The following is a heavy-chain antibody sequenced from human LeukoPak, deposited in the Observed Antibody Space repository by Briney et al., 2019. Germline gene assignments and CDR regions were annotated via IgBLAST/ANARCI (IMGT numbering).Heavy chain of an antibody. CDR1: GYSISSGYY. D-gene: IGHD3-10*01. V-gene: IGHV4-38-2*01. Sequence: SETLSLTCAVSGYSISSGYYWGWIRQPPGKGLEWIGSIYHSGSTYYNPSLKSRVTISVDTSKNQFSLKLSSVTAADTAVYYCARNYYYGSGSYRVCFDPWGQGTLVTVSS. J-gene: IGHJ5*02. CDR3: ARNYYYGSGSYRVCFDP. CDR2: IYHSGST.